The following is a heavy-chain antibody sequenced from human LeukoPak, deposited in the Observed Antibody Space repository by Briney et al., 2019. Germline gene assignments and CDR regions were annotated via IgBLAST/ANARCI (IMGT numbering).Heavy chain of an antibody. CDR1: GGTFISYA. J-gene: IGHJ3*02. CDR3: ARAAYYYDSSGYDDAFDI. D-gene: IGHD3-22*01. Sequence: SVKVSCKASGGTFISYAISWVRQAPGQGLEWMGGIIPIFGTANYAQKFQGRVTITADESTSTAYMELSSLRSEDTAVYYCARAAYYYDSSGYDDAFDIWGQGTMVTVSS. V-gene: IGHV1-69*13. CDR2: IIPIFGTA.